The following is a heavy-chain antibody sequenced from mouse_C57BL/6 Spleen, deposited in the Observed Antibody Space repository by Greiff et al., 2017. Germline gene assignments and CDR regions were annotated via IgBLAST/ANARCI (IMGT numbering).Heavy chain of an antibody. CDR1: GYTFTSYW. J-gene: IGHJ1*03. CDR3: AIDYYGSSYVGEYFDD. Sequence: QVQLQQPGAVLVKPGASVKVSCKASGYTFTSYWMHWVKQRPGQGLEWIGMLHPSDSDTNYNQKFKGKATLTVDKSSSTAYMQLSSLTSEDAAVYYCAIDYYGSSYVGEYFDDWGTGTTVTVSS. D-gene: IGHD1-1*01. V-gene: IGHV1-74*01. CDR2: LHPSDSDT.